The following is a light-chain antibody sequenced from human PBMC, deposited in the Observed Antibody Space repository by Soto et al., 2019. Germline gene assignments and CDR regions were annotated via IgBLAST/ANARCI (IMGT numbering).Light chain of an antibody. Sequence: DLQMTQSPSSLSASVGDRVTITCRASQNINRWLAWYQQKSDKAPKSLIYAASNLQGGVPSRFSGSGSGTDFTLTISNLQPEDFATYYCQQYETYPTFGGGTKVEIK. CDR3: QQYETYPT. V-gene: IGKV1D-16*01. CDR1: QNINRW. J-gene: IGKJ4*01. CDR2: AAS.